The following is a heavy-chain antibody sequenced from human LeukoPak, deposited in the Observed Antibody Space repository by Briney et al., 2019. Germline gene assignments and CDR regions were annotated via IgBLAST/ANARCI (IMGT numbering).Heavy chain of an antibody. CDR3: TRTNRDWVPSDY. D-gene: IGHD2-21*01. V-gene: IGHV4-4*02. CDR1: CGSINNANW. J-gene: IGHJ4*02. CDR2: VAHHGKT. Sequence: SGTLSLTCAVCCGSINNANWWSWVRQLPGKGLEWIAGVAHHGKTNYNPSLESRVTVSLDKSKSQFSLNLTSVTAADTAVYFCTRTNRDWVPSDYWGQGTLVTVSS.